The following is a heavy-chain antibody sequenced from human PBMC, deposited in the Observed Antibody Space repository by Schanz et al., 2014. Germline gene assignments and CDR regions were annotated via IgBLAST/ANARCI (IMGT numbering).Heavy chain of an antibody. J-gene: IGHJ2*01. V-gene: IGHV4-61*02. CDR2: VFPNEIT. CDR3: ARDTTWRLDL. Sequence: QVQLQESGPGLVKPSQTLSLTCTVSGGSIRSGTYYWSWIRQPAGKALEWVGRVFPNEITNYNPSLRAKVPITLDSPKNRFSRAVATLTAADTAVYYCARDTTWRLDLWGRGTLVTVAS. CDR1: GGSIRSGTYY. D-gene: IGHD1-1*01.